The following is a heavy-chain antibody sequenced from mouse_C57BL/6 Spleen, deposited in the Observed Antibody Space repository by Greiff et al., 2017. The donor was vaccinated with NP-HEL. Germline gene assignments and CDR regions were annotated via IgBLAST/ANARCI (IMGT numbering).Heavy chain of an antibody. J-gene: IGHJ2*01. CDR3: ARSWEGGGYFDY. D-gene: IGHD4-1*01. V-gene: IGHV5-17*01. CDR2: ISRGSSTI. CDR1: GFTFSDYG. Sequence: EVQLVQSGAGLVKPGASLKLSCAASGFTFSDYGMHWVRQAPEQGLEWVAYISRGSSTIYYADTVKGRSTISRDNATNTLFLQKTSLRSEDAAMYYCARSWEGGGYFDYWGQGTTLTVSS.